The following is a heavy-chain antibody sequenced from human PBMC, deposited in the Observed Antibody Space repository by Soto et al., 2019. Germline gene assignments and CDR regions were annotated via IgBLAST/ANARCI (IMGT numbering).Heavy chain of an antibody. V-gene: IGHV1-69*13. Sequence: GASVKVSCKASGGTFSSYAISWVRQAPGQGLEWMGGIIPIFGTANYAQKFQGRVTITADESTSTAYMELSSLRSEDTAVYYCASSGYSGLTFDYWGQGTLVTVSS. J-gene: IGHJ4*02. CDR1: GGTFSSYA. D-gene: IGHD5-12*01. CDR3: ASSGYSGLTFDY. CDR2: IIPIFGTA.